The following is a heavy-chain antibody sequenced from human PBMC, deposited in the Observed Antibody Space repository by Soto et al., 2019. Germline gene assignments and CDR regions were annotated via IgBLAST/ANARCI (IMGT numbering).Heavy chain of an antibody. D-gene: IGHD3-3*01. J-gene: IGHJ4*02. CDR2: ISGSGGST. V-gene: IGHV3-23*01. Sequence: EVQLLESGGGLVQPGGSLRLSCAASGFTFSSYAMSWVRQAPGKGLEWVSAISGSGGSTYYADSVKGRFTISRDNSKNTLNLQMNSLRAEDTAVYYCATISYYDFWSGYYFGGTPFDYWGQGTLVTVSS. CDR1: GFTFSSYA. CDR3: ATISYYDFWSGYYFGGTPFDY.